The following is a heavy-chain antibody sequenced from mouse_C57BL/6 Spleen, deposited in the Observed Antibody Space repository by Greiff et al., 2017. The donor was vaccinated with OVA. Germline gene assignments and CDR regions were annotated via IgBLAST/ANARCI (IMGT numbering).Heavy chain of an antibody. V-gene: IGHV1-81*01. Sequence: QVQLQQSGAELARPGASVKLSCKASGYTFTSYGISWVKQRTGQGLEWIGEIYPRSGNTYYNEKFKGKATLTADKSSSTAYMELRSLTSEDSAVYFCARSKGDDYDEDYYAMDYWGQGTSVTVSS. CDR3: ARSKGDDYDEDYYAMDY. D-gene: IGHD2-4*01. CDR1: GYTFTSYG. J-gene: IGHJ4*01. CDR2: IYPRSGNT.